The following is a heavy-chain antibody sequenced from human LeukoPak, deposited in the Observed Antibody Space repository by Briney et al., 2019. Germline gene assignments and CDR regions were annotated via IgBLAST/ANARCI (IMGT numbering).Heavy chain of an antibody. CDR1: GYTFTGYY. J-gene: IGHJ3*02. V-gene: IGHV1-2*02. D-gene: IGHD3-16*02. Sequence: GASVKVSCKASGYTFTGYYMHWVRQAPGQGLEWIGWINPNSGGTNYAQKFQGRVTMTRDTSISTAYMELSRLRSDDTAVYYCARGGSVYDYVWGSYRSYAFDIWGQGTMVTVSS. CDR2: INPNSGGT. CDR3: ARGGSVYDYVWGSYRSYAFDI.